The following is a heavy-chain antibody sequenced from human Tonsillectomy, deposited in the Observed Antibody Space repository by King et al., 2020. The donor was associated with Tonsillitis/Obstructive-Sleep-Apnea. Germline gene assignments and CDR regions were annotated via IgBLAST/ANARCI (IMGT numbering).Heavy chain of an antibody. CDR3: AKGSSSSYYYYYMDV. J-gene: IGHJ6*03. CDR2: ISWNSGSI. Sequence: VQLVESGGGLVQPGRSLRLSCAASGFSFDDYAMHCVRQAPGKGLEWVSGISWNSGSIGYADSVKGRFTNSRDNAKNSLYLQMDSLRGEDTGLYYCAKGSSSSYYYYYMDVWGKGTTVTVSS. D-gene: IGHD6-6*01. CDR1: GFSFDDYA. V-gene: IGHV3-9*01.